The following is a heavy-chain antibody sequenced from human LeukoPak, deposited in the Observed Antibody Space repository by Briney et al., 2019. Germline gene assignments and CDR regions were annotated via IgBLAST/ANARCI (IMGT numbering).Heavy chain of an antibody. CDR3: ARDGDTVLTRGYYYYMDV. CDR1: GFTFSSYG. Sequence: GGSLRLSCAASGFTFSSYGMSWVRQAPGKGLEWVSYISNSGSTIYYADSVKGRFFISRDNAKNSLYLQMNSLRAEDTAVYYCARDGDTVLTRGYYYYMDVWGKGTTLTVSS. J-gene: IGHJ6*03. V-gene: IGHV3-48*04. D-gene: IGHD4-23*01. CDR2: ISNSGSTI.